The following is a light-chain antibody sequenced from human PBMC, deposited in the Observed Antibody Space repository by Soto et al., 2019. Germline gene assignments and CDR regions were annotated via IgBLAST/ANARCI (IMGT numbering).Light chain of an antibody. CDR1: QSVTYK. CDR2: AAS. Sequence: EIVMTQSPATLSVSPGARVTLSCRATQSVTYKLAWYQQKPGQAPRLLIYAASTRIGGVPARFSGSGSGAEFTLTISSLQSEDFAVYYCQQYNDWPRTFGGGTKVEIK. CDR3: QQYNDWPRT. V-gene: IGKV3-15*01. J-gene: IGKJ4*01.